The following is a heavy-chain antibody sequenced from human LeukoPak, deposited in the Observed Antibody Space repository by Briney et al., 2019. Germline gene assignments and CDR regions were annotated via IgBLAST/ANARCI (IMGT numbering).Heavy chain of an antibody. J-gene: IGHJ6*03. CDR1: GYNFKKYG. Sequence: ASVKVSCKASGYNFKKYGISWVRQAPGQGLEWMGLISGYNGDTDYAQKFQGRVTMTTDTSTSTAYMELRSLRSDDTAVYYCARRRGYCSGSNCYSGPFCGEDCYDEGLFGAYYYYYMDVWAKGTTVTVSS. CDR3: ARRRGYCSGSNCYSGPFCGEDCYDEGLFGAYYYYYMDV. V-gene: IGHV1-18*01. CDR2: ISGYNGDT. D-gene: IGHD2-15*01.